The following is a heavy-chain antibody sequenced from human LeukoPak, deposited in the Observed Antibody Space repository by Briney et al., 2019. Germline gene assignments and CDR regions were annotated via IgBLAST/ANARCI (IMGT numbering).Heavy chain of an antibody. D-gene: IGHD5-18*01. CDR1: GGTFSSYA. J-gene: IGHJ4*02. V-gene: IGHV1-69*04. Sequence: SVKASCKASGGTFSSYAISWVRQAPGQGLEWMGRIIPILGIANYAQKFQGRVTITADKSTSTAYMELSSLRSEDTAVYYCASGYSWDYWGQGTLVTVSS. CDR2: IIPILGIA. CDR3: ASGYSWDY.